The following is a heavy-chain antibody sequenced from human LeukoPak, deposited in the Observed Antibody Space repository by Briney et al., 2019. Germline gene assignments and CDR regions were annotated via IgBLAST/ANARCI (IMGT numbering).Heavy chain of an antibody. V-gene: IGHV1-18*01. D-gene: IGHD2-21*02. Sequence: ASVKVSCKASGYTFTSYGISWVRQAPGQGLEWMGWISAYNGNTNYAQKLQGRVTMTTDTSTSTAYMELRSLRSDDTAVYYCARVYGWVTANWYFDLWGRGTLVTVSS. CDR2: ISAYNGNT. J-gene: IGHJ2*01. CDR1: GYTFTSYG. CDR3: ARVYGWVTANWYFDL.